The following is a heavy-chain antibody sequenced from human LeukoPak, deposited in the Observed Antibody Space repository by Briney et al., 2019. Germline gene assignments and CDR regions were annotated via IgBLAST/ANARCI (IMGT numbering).Heavy chain of an antibody. CDR2: INPNSGGT. J-gene: IGHJ4*02. D-gene: IGHD5-18*01. CDR1: GYTFTGYY. Sequence: GASVKVSCKASGYTFTGYYMHWVRQAPGQGLEWMGWINPNSGGTNYAQKFQGRVTMTRDTSISTAYMELSRLRSDDTAVYYCAREPIQLSWITDYWGQGTLVTVSS. V-gene: IGHV1-2*02. CDR3: AREPIQLSWITDY.